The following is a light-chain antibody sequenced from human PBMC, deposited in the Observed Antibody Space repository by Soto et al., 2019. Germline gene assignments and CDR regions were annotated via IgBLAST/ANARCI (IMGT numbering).Light chain of an antibody. CDR2: DDT. Sequence: QSVLTQPPSVSAAPGQKVTMSCSGSSSNIGNNFVAWYQQLPGTAPKLLNYDDTKRPYGIPGRFSGSKSGTSATLGITGLQTGDEADYYCGAWDRSLGVVVFGGGTKLTVL. CDR1: SSNIGNNF. J-gene: IGLJ3*02. V-gene: IGLV1-51*01. CDR3: GAWDRSLGVVV.